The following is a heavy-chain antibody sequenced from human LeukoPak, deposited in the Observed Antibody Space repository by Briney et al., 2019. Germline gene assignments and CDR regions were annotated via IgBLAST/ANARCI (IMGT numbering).Heavy chain of an antibody. J-gene: IGHJ4*02. Sequence: PGRSLRLSCAASGFSFDEFAMHWVRQAPGKGLEWISGIRWNSDNIDYADSVRGRFTISRDNAKNSLYLQMNSLRSDDTALYFCAKGLIPAISEAFDYWGQGVLVTDSS. CDR3: AKGLIPAISEAFDY. V-gene: IGHV3-9*01. CDR2: IRWNSDNI. D-gene: IGHD2-21*01. CDR1: GFSFDEFA.